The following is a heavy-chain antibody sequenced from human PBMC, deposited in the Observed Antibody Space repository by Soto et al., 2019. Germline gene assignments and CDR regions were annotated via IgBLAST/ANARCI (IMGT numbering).Heavy chain of an antibody. D-gene: IGHD2-8*02. CDR2: INPNSGGT. Sequence: ASVKVSWKASGYTFTGYYMHWVRQAPGQGLEWMGWINPNSGGTNYAQKFQGWVTMTRDTSISTAYMELSRLRSDDTAVYYCARDNRPSNILVSETGDLNYYGMDVWGQATTVTVSS. J-gene: IGHJ6*02. CDR1: GYTFTGYY. CDR3: ARDNRPSNILVSETGDLNYYGMDV. V-gene: IGHV1-2*04.